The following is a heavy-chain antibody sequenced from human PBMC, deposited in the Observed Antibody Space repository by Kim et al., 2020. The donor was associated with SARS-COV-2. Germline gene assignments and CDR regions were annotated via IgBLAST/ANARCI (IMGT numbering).Heavy chain of an antibody. J-gene: IGHJ4*02. CDR1: GFTFSSYW. V-gene: IGHV5-51*01. CDR3: ARNPGFSFDY. Sequence: GESLKISCQTSGFTFSSYWIAWVRQTPGKGLEWVGSVFPGGSDVSYSPPFRGQVTISADKSLATALLQWDSLKASDTGVYYCARNPGFSFDYWGQGTLLTISS. CDR2: VFPGGSDV. D-gene: IGHD1-1*01.